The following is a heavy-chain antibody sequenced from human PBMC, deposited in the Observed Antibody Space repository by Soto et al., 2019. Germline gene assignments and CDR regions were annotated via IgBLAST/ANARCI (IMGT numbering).Heavy chain of an antibody. CDR3: ARPMNYADYLDH. V-gene: IGHV1-3*01. CDR2: INAGNGNT. CDR1: GYTFTSYA. Sequence: GASVKVSCKASGYTFTSYAMHWVRQAPGQRLEWMGWINAGNGNTKYSQKFQGRVTITRDTSASTAYMELSSLRSEDTAVYYCARPMNYADYLDHWGQGTLVTVSS. J-gene: IGHJ4*02. D-gene: IGHD1-7*01.